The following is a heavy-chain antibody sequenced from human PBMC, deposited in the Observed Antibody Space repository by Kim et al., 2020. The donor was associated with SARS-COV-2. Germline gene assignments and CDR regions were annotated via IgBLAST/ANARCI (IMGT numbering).Heavy chain of an antibody. D-gene: IGHD1-26*01. V-gene: IGHV7-4-1*02. CDR3: ARDPSWELLRFADDWVH. Sequence: ASVKVSCKASGYTFTSYAMNWVRQAPGQGLEWMGWINTNTGNPTYAQGFTGRFVFSLDTSVSTAYLQISSLKAEDTAVYYCARDPSWELLRFADDWVHWGQGTLVTVSS. CDR2: INTNTGNP. J-gene: IGHJ4*02. CDR1: GYTFTSYA.